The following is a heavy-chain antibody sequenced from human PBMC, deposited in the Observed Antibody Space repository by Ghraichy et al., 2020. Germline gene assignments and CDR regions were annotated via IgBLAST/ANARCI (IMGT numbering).Heavy chain of an antibody. V-gene: IGHV6-1*01. Sequence: SQTLSLTCAISGDSVSSDSTAWNWIRQSPSRGLEWLGRTYYRSKWYNDYALSVRSRITINPETSKNQFSLHLDSVTPEDTAVYYCVRDHGEAYSSSWGPFDYWGQGTLVTVSS. D-gene: IGHD6-6*01. J-gene: IGHJ4*02. CDR3: VRDHGEAYSSSWGPFDY. CDR2: TYYRSKWYN. CDR1: GDSVSSDSTA.